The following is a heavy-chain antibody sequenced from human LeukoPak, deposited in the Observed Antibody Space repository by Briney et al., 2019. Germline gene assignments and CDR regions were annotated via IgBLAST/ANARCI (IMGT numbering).Heavy chain of an antibody. CDR3: ARYCSGRSCYSFDY. Sequence: PSETLSLTCTVSGGSISSYYCSWIRQPPGKGLEWIGYIYYSGSTKYNPSLKSRVTISVDTSKNQFSLKLSSVTAADTAVYYCARYCSGRSCYSFDYWGQGSLVTVSS. V-gene: IGHV4-59*01. J-gene: IGHJ4*02. CDR1: GGSISSYY. CDR2: IYYSGST. D-gene: IGHD2-15*01.